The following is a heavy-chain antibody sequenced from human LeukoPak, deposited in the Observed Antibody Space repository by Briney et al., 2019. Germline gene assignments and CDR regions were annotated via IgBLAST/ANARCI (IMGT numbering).Heavy chain of an antibody. CDR1: GFTFDDYG. J-gene: IGHJ3*02. Sequence: GSLRLSCAASGFTFDDYGMSWVRQAPGKGLEWVSGINWNGGSTGYADSVKGRFTISRDNAKNSLYLQMNSLRAEDTALYCCARDSRIAAAGTGAFDIWGQGTMVTVSS. CDR3: ARDSRIAAAGTGAFDI. CDR2: INWNGGST. D-gene: IGHD6-13*01. V-gene: IGHV3-20*04.